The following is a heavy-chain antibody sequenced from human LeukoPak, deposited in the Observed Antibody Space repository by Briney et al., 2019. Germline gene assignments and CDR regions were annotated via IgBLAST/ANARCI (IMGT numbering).Heavy chain of an antibody. CDR3: ARADYYDFWSGYYNWFDP. D-gene: IGHD3-3*01. V-gene: IGHV3-21*01. Sequence: GGSLRLSCAASGFTFSSYSMNWVRQAPGKGLEWVSSISSSSSYIYYADSVKGRFTISRDNAKNSLYLQMNSLRAEDTAVYYCARADYYDFWSGYYNWFDPWGQGTLVTVSS. CDR2: ISSSSSYI. J-gene: IGHJ5*02. CDR1: GFTFSSYS.